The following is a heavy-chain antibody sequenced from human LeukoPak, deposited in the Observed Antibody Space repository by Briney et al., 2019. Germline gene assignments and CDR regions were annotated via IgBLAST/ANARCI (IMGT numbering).Heavy chain of an antibody. CDR1: GDSVSSNSVT. J-gene: IGHJ5*02. Sequence: SQTLSLTCAISGDSVSSNSVTWNCIRQSPSRGLEWLGRTYYRTTWYNDYAVSVRGRITVNPDTSKNQFSLHLNSVTPEDTAVYYCARRLTQYDCFDPWGQGILVTVSS. CDR3: ARRLTQYDCFDP. CDR2: TYYRTTWYN. D-gene: IGHD2-2*01. V-gene: IGHV6-1*01.